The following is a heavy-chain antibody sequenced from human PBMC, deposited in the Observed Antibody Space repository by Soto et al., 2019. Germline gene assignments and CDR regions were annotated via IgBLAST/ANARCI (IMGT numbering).Heavy chain of an antibody. CDR2: INWNGGST. D-gene: IGHD3-10*01. CDR3: ARVASITNYYYYYMDV. J-gene: IGHJ6*03. CDR1: GFTFDDYG. Sequence: EVQLVESGGGVVRPGGSLSLSCAASGFTFDDYGMSWVRQAPGKGLEWVSGINWNGGSTGYADSVKGRFTISRDNAKNSLYLQMNSLRAEDTALYHCARVASITNYYYYYMDVWGKGTTVTVSS. V-gene: IGHV3-20*01.